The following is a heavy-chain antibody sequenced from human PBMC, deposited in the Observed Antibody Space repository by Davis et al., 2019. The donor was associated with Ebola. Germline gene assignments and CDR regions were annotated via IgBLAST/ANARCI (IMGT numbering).Heavy chain of an antibody. J-gene: IGHJ5*02. D-gene: IGHD3-10*01. Sequence: ASVKVSCKASGYTFTSYYMHWVRQAPGQGLEWMGWISAYNGNTNYAQKLQGRVTMTTDTATSTAYMELRSLRSNDTAVYYCARGITMVQMYNWFDPWGQGTLVTVSS. CDR1: GYTFTSYY. CDR3: ARGITMVQMYNWFDP. V-gene: IGHV1-18*04. CDR2: ISAYNGNT.